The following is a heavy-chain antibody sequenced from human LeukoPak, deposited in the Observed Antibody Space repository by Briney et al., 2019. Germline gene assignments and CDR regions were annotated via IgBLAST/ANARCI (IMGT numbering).Heavy chain of an antibody. CDR3: ARDGGVIRFGGQDV. CDR1: GIILSDNF. V-gene: IGHV3-11*04. CDR2: ISSTGNTI. D-gene: IGHD3-16*01. Sequence: GGSLRLSCAASGIILSDNFMSWIRQAPGKGLEWVAYISSTGNTILYADSVRGRFTISRDIAKNSLYLQMNSPRDEDTAVYYCARDGGVIRFGGQDVWGQGTTVTVS. J-gene: IGHJ6*02.